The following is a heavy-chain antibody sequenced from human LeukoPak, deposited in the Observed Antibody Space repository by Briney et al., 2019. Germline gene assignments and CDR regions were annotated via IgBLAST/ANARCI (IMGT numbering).Heavy chain of an antibody. J-gene: IGHJ6*02. D-gene: IGHD3-10*01. CDR1: GFTFSSYG. Sequence: QPGGSLRLSCAASGFTFSSYGMHWVRQAPGKGLEWVAVISYDGSNKYYADSVKGRFTISRDNSKNTLYLQMNSLRAEDTAVYYCAKRDSGSYYGMDVWGQGTTVTVSS. V-gene: IGHV3-30*18. CDR3: AKRDSGSYYGMDV. CDR2: ISYDGSNK.